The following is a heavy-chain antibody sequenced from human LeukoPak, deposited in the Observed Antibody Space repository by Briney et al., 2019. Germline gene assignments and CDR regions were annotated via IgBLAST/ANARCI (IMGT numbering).Heavy chain of an antibody. CDR3: ARALDSSSSRYQAFEY. Sequence: PGGSLRLSCVASGFSLRNYWMSWVRQAPGKGLEWVANIKQDESEKYYVDSVKGRFTISRDNAKNSLYLQMDSLRAEDTAVYYCARALDSSSSRYQAFEYWGQGTLVTVSP. V-gene: IGHV3-7*01. CDR2: IKQDESEK. CDR1: GFSLRNYW. J-gene: IGHJ4*02. D-gene: IGHD2-2*01.